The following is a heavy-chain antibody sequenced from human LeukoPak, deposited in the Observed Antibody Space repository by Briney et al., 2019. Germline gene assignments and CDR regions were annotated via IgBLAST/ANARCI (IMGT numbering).Heavy chain of an antibody. CDR3: ARVVGLTGYSSSWYSGYYYYMDV. Sequence: ASVKVSCKASGGTFSSYAISWVRQAPGQGLEWMGGIIPTFGTANYAQKFQGRVTITADKSTSTAYMELSSLRSEDTAVYYCARVVGLTGYSSSWYSGYYYYMDVWGQGTLVTVSS. J-gene: IGHJ6*03. CDR2: IIPTFGTA. CDR1: GGTFSSYA. V-gene: IGHV1-69*06. D-gene: IGHD6-13*01.